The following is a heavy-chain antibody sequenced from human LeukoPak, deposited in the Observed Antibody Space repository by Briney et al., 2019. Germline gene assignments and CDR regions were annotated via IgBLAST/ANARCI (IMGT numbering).Heavy chain of an antibody. CDR2: IYPGDSDT. J-gene: IGHJ3*02. V-gene: IGHV5-51*01. CDR3: ARQWLAANDAFDI. CDR1: GFTFSSYW. Sequence: GGSLRLSCAASGFTFSSYWMSWVRQTPGKGLEWMGIIYPGDSDTRYSPSFQGQVTISADKSISTAYLQWSSLKASDTAMYYCARQWLAANDAFDIWGQGTMVTVSS. D-gene: IGHD5-24*01.